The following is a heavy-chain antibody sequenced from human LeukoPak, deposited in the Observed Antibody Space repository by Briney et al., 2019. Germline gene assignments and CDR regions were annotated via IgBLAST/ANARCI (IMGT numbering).Heavy chain of an antibody. CDR2: ISGSGGNT. D-gene: IGHD6-13*01. Sequence: GGSLRLSCAASGFTFSSYAMSWVCQAPGKGLEWVSAISGSGGNTYYADSMRGRFTISRDNSKNTLYLQMNSLRADDTALYYCAKDGAGGPYSSSWFDYWGQGTLVTVSS. V-gene: IGHV3-23*01. J-gene: IGHJ4*02. CDR3: AKDGAGGPYSSSWFDY. CDR1: GFTFSSYA.